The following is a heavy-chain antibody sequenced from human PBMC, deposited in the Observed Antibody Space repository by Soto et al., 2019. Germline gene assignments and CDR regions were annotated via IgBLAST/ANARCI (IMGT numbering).Heavy chain of an antibody. CDR1: GFSFGSYA. D-gene: IGHD2-2*01. J-gene: IGHJ4*02. V-gene: IGHV3-21*01. CDR2: ISSSSSYI. CDR3: ARHGQWCYDL. Sequence: GGSLRLSCAASGFSFGSYALSWVRQAPGKGLEWVSSISSSSSYIYYADSVKGRFTISRDNAKNSLYLQMNSLRAEDTAVYYCARHGQWCYDLWGQGTLVSVSS.